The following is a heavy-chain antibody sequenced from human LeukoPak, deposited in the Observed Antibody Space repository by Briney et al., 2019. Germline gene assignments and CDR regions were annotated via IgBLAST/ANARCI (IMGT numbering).Heavy chain of an antibody. CDR1: GYTFTNYG. CDR2: MNPNSGNT. D-gene: IGHD4-23*01. V-gene: IGHV1-8*03. J-gene: IGHJ4*02. CDR3: ARERGRGYDWDYGGNSNYFDY. Sequence: ASVKVSCKAPGYTFTNYGINWVRLAPGQGLGWMGWMNPNSGNTGYAQKFQGRVSITRNTSIRTAYMELSSLRSDDTAVYYCARERGRGYDWDYGGNSNYFDYWGQGTLVTVSS.